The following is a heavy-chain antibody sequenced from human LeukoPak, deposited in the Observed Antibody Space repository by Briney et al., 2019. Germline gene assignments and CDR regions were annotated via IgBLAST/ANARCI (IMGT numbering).Heavy chain of an antibody. V-gene: IGHV3-7*01. CDR2: IKADGSGK. CDR1: GFTFSSSW. CDR3: ARNQLTGGRAP. D-gene: IGHD1-14*01. J-gene: IGHJ5*02. Sequence: GGSLRLSCVASGFTFSSSWMTWVRQAPGMGLERVANIKADGSGKYYGDSVKGRFTISRDNAKNSLYLQMNSLRAEDTAVYYCARNQLTGGRAPWGQGTLVTVSS.